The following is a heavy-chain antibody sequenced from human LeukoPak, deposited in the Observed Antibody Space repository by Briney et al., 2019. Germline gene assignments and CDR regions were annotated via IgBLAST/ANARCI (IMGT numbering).Heavy chain of an antibody. Sequence: PGGSLRLSCAASGFTFSSYEMNWVRQAPGKGLEWVSYISSSGRTIYYADSVKGRFTISRDNAKNSLYLQMNSQRAEDTAVYYCARVRLNWNYYFDYWGQGTLVPVSS. V-gene: IGHV3-48*03. CDR3: ARVRLNWNYYFDY. CDR1: GFTFSSYE. J-gene: IGHJ4*02. D-gene: IGHD1-7*01. CDR2: ISSSGRTI.